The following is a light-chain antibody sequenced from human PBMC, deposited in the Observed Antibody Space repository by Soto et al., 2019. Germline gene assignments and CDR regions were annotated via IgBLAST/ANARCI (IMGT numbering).Light chain of an antibody. CDR2: DTF. CDR1: QSVSTY. V-gene: IGKV3-11*01. Sequence: EIVLTQSPATLSLSPGEGATLSCRASQSVSTYLAWYQQRPGQAPRLLIYDTFNRPTGVPARFSGSGSGTDFTLTLSSREPEDFAIYYCQQRARWPLTFVGGTKVEIK. CDR3: QQRARWPLT. J-gene: IGKJ4*01.